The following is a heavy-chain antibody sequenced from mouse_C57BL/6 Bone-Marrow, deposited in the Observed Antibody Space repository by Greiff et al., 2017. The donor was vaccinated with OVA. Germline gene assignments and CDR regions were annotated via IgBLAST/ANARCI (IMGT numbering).Heavy chain of an antibody. CDR3: ARYETGTYDWYFDV. D-gene: IGHD4-1*01. Sequence: VQLQQPGAELVKPGASVKLSCKASGYTFTSYWMHWVKQRPGQGLEWIGMIHPNSGSTTYHEKFKSKATLTVDKSSSTAYMQLSSLTSEDSAVYYCARYETGTYDWYFDVWGTGTTVTVSS. V-gene: IGHV1-64*01. CDR2: IHPNSGST. J-gene: IGHJ1*03. CDR1: GYTFTSYW.